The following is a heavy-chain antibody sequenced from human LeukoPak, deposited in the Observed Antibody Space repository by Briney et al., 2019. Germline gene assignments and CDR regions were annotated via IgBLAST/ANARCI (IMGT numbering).Heavy chain of an antibody. J-gene: IGHJ4*02. CDR2: IYYSGST. Sequence: SETLSLTCIVSGDSITSSSYYWGWFRQPPGKGLESIGSIYYSGSTSYNPSLQSRVTMSVDTSKNQFSLKLNSVTAADTAVYYCARAASIAAALDYWGQGTLVTVSS. CDR3: ARAASIAAALDY. CDR1: GDSITSSSYY. V-gene: IGHV4-39*07. D-gene: IGHD6-13*01.